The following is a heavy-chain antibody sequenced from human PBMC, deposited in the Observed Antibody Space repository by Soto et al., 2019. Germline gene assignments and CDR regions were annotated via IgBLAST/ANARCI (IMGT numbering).Heavy chain of an antibody. CDR2: IYWDDDK. CDR3: AHRILRTVFGLVTTTAIYFDF. Sequence: QITLNESGPTVVXXAETLXXXCXXSGXSLTTSGVGVGWIRQSPGKAPEWLALIYWDDDKRYSASLKSRLTITKDTSKNQVVLTMASVDPADTATYYCAHRILRTVFGLVTTTAIYFDFWGQGTPVVVSS. J-gene: IGHJ4*02. D-gene: IGHD3-3*01. CDR1: GXSLTTSGVG. V-gene: IGHV2-5*02.